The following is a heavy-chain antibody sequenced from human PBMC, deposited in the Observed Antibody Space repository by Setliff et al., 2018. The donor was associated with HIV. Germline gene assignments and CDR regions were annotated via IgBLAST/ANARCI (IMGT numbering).Heavy chain of an antibody. CDR3: ARDKGYYYMDV. Sequence: PSETLSLTCTVSGGSITSGSYYWSWIRQPAGKGLEWIGRIYSNGRTTHNPSLKSRVTISRDTSENQFSLRLSSVTAADTAVYYCARDKGYYYMDVWGKGTTVTVSS. V-gene: IGHV4-61*02. J-gene: IGHJ6*03. CDR2: IYSNGRT. CDR1: GGSITSGSYY.